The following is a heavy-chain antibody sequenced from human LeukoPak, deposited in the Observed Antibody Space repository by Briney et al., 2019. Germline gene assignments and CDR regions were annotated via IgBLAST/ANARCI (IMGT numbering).Heavy chain of an antibody. J-gene: IGHJ6*03. V-gene: IGHV1-2*02. CDR3: ARDSGGYCSGGSCSYYYYYMDV. CDR1: GYTFTGYY. CDR2: INPNSGGT. Sequence: ASVKVSCKASGYTFTGYYMHWVRQAPGQGLEWMGWINPNSGGTNYAQRFQGKITMTTDTSTSTAYMELRSLRSDDTAVYYCARDSGGYCSGGSCSYYYYYMDVWGKGTTVTVSS. D-gene: IGHD2-15*01.